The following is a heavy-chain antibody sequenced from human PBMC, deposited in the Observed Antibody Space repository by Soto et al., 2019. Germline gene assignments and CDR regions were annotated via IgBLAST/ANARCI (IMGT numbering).Heavy chain of an antibody. D-gene: IGHD3-10*01. CDR2: SSPMFGAA. Sequence: QVQLVQSGAEMKKPGSSVKVSCQSSGGTFNTYAMNWVRQAPGQGPEWMGDSSPMFGAANYAPKFQGRVTITADESTGTSYIQLSSLTSEDAALYFCAREVQVHTPAFVYWGQGTLVTVSS. CDR1: GGTFNTYA. CDR3: AREVQVHTPAFVY. J-gene: IGHJ4*02. V-gene: IGHV1-69*19.